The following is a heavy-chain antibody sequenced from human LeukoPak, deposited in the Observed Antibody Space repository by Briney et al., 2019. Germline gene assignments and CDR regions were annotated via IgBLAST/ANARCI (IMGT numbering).Heavy chain of an antibody. V-gene: IGHV3-73*01. CDR2: IRSKANSYAT. CDR1: GFTFSGSA. J-gene: IGHJ3*02. CDR3: TGMWIQLWLSSEAFDI. Sequence: GGSLRLSCAASGFTFSGSAMHWVRQASGKGLEWVGRIRSKANSYATAYAASVKGRLTISRDDSKSTAYLQMNSLKTEDTAVYYCTGMWIQLWLSSEAFDIWGQGTMVTVSS. D-gene: IGHD5-18*01.